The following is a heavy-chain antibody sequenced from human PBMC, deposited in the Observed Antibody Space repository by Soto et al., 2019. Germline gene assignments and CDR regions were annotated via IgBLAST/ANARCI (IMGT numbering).Heavy chain of an antibody. V-gene: IGHV3-33*01. CDR3: ARLYCSASSCYSVGAFDI. CDR1: GFTFSSYG. CDR2: IWFDGSDK. D-gene: IGHD2-15*01. Sequence: GGSLRLSCAASGFTFSSYGMHWFRQAPGKGLEWVALIWFDGSDKYYTESVKGRFTISRDNSKSTLYLQMNSLRAEDTAVYYCARLYCSASSCYSVGAFDIRGQGTMVTVSS. J-gene: IGHJ3*02.